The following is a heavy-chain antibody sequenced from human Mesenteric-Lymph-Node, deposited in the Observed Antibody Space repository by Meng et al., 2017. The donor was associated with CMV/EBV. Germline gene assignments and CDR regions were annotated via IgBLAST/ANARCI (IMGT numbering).Heavy chain of an antibody. J-gene: IGHJ5*02. CDR1: GFTFSSYS. Sequence: GGSLRLSCAASGFTFSSYSMNWVRQAPGKGLEWVSSISSSSSYIYYADSVKGRFTISRDNAKNSLYLQMNNLRAEDTAVYYCARDFLEARRLYNWFDPWGQGTLVTVSS. CDR2: ISSSSSYI. V-gene: IGHV3-21*01. CDR3: ARDFLEARRLYNWFDP. D-gene: IGHD3-3*01.